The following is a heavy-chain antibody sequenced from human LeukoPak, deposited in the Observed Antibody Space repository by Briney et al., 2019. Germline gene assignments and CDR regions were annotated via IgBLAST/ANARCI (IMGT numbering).Heavy chain of an antibody. CDR3: ARDRGYSTFDY. V-gene: IGHV3-30-3*01. J-gene: IGHJ4*02. Sequence: PGGSLRLSCAASGFTFSSYAMHWVRQAPGKGLEWVAVISYDGSNKYYADSVKGRFTISRDNSKNTLYLQMNSLRADDTAVYYCARDRGYSTFDYWGQGTLVTVSS. D-gene: IGHD3-22*01. CDR1: GFTFSSYA. CDR2: ISYDGSNK.